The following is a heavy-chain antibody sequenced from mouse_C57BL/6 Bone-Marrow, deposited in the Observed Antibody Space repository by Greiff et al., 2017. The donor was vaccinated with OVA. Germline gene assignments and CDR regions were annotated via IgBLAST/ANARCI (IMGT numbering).Heavy chain of an antibody. J-gene: IGHJ2*01. D-gene: IGHD1-1*01. CDR1: GYTFTSYW. V-gene: IGHV1-64*01. CDR2: IHPNSGST. Sequence: VQLQESGAELVKPGASVKLSCKASGYTFTSYWMHWVKQRPGQGLEWIGMIHPNSGSTNYNEKFKSKATLTVDKSSSTAYMQLSSLTSEDSAVYYCARKGFYCYGSSFDYWGQGTTLTVSS. CDR3: ARKGFYCYGSSFDY.